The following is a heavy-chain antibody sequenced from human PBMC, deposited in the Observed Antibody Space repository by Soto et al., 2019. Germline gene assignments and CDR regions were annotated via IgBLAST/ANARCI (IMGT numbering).Heavy chain of an antibody. V-gene: IGHV1-69*01. CDR2: IIPIFGTA. J-gene: IGHJ6*02. Sequence: QVQLVQSGAEVKKPGSSVKVSCKASGGTFSSYAISWVRQAPGQGLEWMGGIIPIFGTANYAQKFQGRVTITADESTSTAYMELSSLRYEDTAVYYCASPHPRETYSSSWYVGYYYGMDVWGQGTTVTVSS. D-gene: IGHD6-13*01. CDR3: ASPHPRETYSSSWYVGYYYGMDV. CDR1: GGTFSSYA.